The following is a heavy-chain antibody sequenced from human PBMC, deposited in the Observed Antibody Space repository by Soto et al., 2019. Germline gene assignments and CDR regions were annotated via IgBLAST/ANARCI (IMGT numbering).Heavy chain of an antibody. CDR3: ARGPPNWGFDS. Sequence: ASVKVSCKASGYTFTSYDINWVREASGQGLEWMGWMSPKSGNTGYAQKFQGRVTMTRSTSISTAYMELSSLTSEDTAVYYCARGPPNWGFDSWGQGTLVTVSS. V-gene: IGHV1-8*01. CDR1: GYTFTSYD. CDR2: MSPKSGNT. J-gene: IGHJ4*02. D-gene: IGHD7-27*01.